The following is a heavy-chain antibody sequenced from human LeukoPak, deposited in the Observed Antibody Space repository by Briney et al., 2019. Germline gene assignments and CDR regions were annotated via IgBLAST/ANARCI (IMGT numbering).Heavy chain of an antibody. CDR3: ARVGGGSSGYYQDAFDI. CDR1: GYTFTTYG. D-gene: IGHD3-22*01. Sequence: ASVKVSCKASGYTFTTYGISWVRQAPGQGLEWMGWINPYNGNTNYAQKFQGRVTMTTDTSTSTAYMELRSLRSDDTAVYYCARVGGGSSGYYQDAFDIWGQGTMVTVSS. J-gene: IGHJ3*02. V-gene: IGHV1-18*01. CDR2: INPYNGNT.